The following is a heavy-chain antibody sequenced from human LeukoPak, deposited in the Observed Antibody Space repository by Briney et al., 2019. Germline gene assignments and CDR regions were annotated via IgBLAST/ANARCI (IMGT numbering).Heavy chain of an antibody. Sequence: ASVKVSCKASEYTFTYRYLHWVRQAPGQALEWMGWITPFNDNTKYAQKFKDRVSITRDRSMTTAYMELSSLRSEDTAMYYCAIFSYGSGIEDYWGQGTLVTVSS. CDR1: EYTFTYRY. CDR2: ITPFNDNT. D-gene: IGHD3-10*01. V-gene: IGHV1-45*02. CDR3: AIFSYGSGIEDY. J-gene: IGHJ4*02.